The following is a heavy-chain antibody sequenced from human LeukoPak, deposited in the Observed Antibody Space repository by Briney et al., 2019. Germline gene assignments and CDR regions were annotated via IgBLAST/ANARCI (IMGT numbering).Heavy chain of an antibody. V-gene: IGHV1-46*01. D-gene: IGHD6-13*01. CDR3: ARSYSRNNWFDP. J-gene: IGHJ5*02. Sequence: ASVKVSCKASGYTFTSYYMHWVRQAPGQGLEWMGIINPSGGSTSYAQKFQGRVTMTRDMSTSTVYMELSSLGSEDTAVYYCARSYSRNNWFDPWGQGTLVTVSS. CDR2: INPSGGST. CDR1: GYTFTSYY.